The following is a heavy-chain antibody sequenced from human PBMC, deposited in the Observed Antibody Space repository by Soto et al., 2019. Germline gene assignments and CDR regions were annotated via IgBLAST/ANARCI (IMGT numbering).Heavy chain of an antibody. CDR2: MSYDGSNN. CDR1: GFTFGSFS. CDR3: ARDPDSSGYYVFDY. D-gene: IGHD3-22*01. J-gene: IGHJ4*02. Sequence: GGSPRLSCAASGFTFGSFSMHWVRPAPGRGLEWVAAMSYDGSNNHYADSVRGRFTISRDNYKNTLYLQMNRLRAEDTAVYYCARDPDSSGYYVFDYWGRGTLVTVSS. V-gene: IGHV3-30-3*01.